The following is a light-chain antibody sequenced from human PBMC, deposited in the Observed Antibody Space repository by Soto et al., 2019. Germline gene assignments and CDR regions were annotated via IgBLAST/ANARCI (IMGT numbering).Light chain of an antibody. Sequence: QSVLTQPASVSGSPGQSIPISRSGTRSDIGSYNYVAWYQQFPGKTPKILIYGVSNRPSGVSSRFSGSKSGNTASLTISGLQAEDEADYYCISYTGSSTSYVFGSGTKATVL. V-gene: IGLV2-14*01. CDR2: GVS. J-gene: IGLJ1*01. CDR3: ISYTGSSTSYV. CDR1: RSDIGSYNY.